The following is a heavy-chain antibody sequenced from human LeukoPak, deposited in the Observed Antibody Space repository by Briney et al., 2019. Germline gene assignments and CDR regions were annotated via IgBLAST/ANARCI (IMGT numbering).Heavy chain of an antibody. CDR1: GFTFSSYA. CDR3: ARLRWLINAFDI. Sequence: GGSLRLSCAASGFTFSSYAMSWVRQAPGKGLEWVSAISGSGGSTYYADSVKGRFTISRDNAKNSLYLQMNSLRAEDTAVYYCARLRWLINAFDIWGQGTMVTVSS. V-gene: IGHV3-23*01. CDR2: ISGSGGST. D-gene: IGHD6-19*01. J-gene: IGHJ3*02.